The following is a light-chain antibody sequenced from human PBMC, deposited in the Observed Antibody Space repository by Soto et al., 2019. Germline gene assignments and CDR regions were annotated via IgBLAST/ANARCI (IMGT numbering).Light chain of an antibody. CDR3: CSYAGSSTLV. V-gene: IGLV2-23*02. CDR1: SGDVGSYNL. Sequence: QSALTQPASVSGSPGQSITISCTGTSGDVGSYNLVSWYQQHPGKAPKLMIYDVTKRPSGVSNRFSGSKSGNTASLTVSGLQTEDEADYYCCSYAGSSTLVFGGGTKLTVL. CDR2: DVT. J-gene: IGLJ2*01.